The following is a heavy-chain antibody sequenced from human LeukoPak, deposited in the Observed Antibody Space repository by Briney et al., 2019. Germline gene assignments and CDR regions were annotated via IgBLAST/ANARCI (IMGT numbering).Heavy chain of an antibody. CDR3: ARRFHYDSSGYLPVFDWFDP. CDR1: GGSISSGGYY. CDR2: IYDSGRT. Sequence: SETLSLTCTVSGGSISSGGYYWSWIRQHPGKGLEWIGYIYDSGRTDYNPSLKSRVTISLDTSKNQFSLKLSSVTAADTAVYYCARRFHYDSSGYLPVFDWFDPWGQGALVTVSS. J-gene: IGHJ5*02. V-gene: IGHV4-61*08. D-gene: IGHD3-22*01.